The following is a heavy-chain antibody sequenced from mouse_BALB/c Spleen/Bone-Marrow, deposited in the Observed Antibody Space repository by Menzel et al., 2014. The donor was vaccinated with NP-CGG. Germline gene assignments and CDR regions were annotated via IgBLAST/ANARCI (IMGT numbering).Heavy chain of an antibody. D-gene: IGHD3-2*01. CDR3: ARDSSDYLAWFAY. CDR2: ILPGSDST. Sequence: QVQLQQSGAELMKSGASVKISCKATGYTFSSYWIEWVKQRPGHGLEWIGEILPGSDSTNYNENFKGKATFTADTSSNTAYMQLNSLTSEDSAVYFCARDSSDYLAWFAYWGQGTLVTVSA. CDR1: GYTFSSYW. J-gene: IGHJ3*01. V-gene: IGHV1-9*01.